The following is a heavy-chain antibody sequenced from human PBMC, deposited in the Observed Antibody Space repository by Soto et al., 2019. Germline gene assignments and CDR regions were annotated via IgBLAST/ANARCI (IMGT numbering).Heavy chain of an antibody. CDR3: ARLEVSLWYFDL. CDR2: MYNSGST. V-gene: IGHV4-59*08. Sequence: QVQLQESGPGLVKPSETLSLTCTVSGGSIRSYYWSWIRQPPGKGLEWIGYMYNSGSTNYNPSLKSRVTLSVDTSENQFSLKLTSVTAADTAVYYCARLEVSLWYFDLWGRGTLVTVSS. J-gene: IGHJ2*01. CDR1: GGSIRSYY. D-gene: IGHD4-4*01.